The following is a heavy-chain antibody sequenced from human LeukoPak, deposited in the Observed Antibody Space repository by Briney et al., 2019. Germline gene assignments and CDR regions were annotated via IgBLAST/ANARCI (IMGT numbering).Heavy chain of an antibody. CDR3: ARDERRIMVYAIGPLYGMDV. J-gene: IGHJ6*02. CDR2: ISSSSSYT. CDR1: SGSIISYY. V-gene: IGHV3-11*06. D-gene: IGHD2-8*01. Sequence: LSLTCTVSSGSIISYYWSWIRQPPGKGLEWVSYISSSSSYTNYADSVKGRFTISRDNAKNSLYLQMNSLRAEDTAVYYCARDERRIMVYAIGPLYGMDVWGQGTTVTVSS.